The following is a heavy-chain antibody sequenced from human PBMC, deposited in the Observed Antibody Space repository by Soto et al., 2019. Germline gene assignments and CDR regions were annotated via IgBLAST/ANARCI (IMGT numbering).Heavy chain of an antibody. J-gene: IGHJ2*01. CDR1: GGSISSYY. V-gene: IGHV4-59*01. Sequence: LSLTCAVSGGSISSYYWTWIRQPPGKGLEWIGYIYYSGSTNYNPSLKSRVTISVDTSKNQFSLKVTSVTAADTAVYYCARTTVAGLLGYFDLWGRGTLVTVSS. CDR2: IYYSGST. CDR3: ARTTVAGLLGYFDL. D-gene: IGHD6-19*01.